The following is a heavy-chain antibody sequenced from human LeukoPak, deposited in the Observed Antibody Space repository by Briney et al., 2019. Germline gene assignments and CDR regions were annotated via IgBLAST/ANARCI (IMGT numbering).Heavy chain of an antibody. Sequence: PSETLSLTCTVSGGSISSGGYYWSWIRQHPGKGLECIGYIYYSGSTYYNPSLKSRVTISVDTSKNQFSLKLSSVAAADTAVYYCARVGPRGGSGRPTPYYFDYWGQGTLVTVSS. J-gene: IGHJ4*02. D-gene: IGHD3-10*01. CDR3: ARVGPRGGSGRPTPYYFDY. CDR1: GGSISSGGYY. V-gene: IGHV4-31*03. CDR2: IYYSGST.